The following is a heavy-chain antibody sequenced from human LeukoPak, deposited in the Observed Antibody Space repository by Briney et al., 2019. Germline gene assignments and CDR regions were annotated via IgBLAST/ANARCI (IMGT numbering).Heavy chain of an antibody. CDR2: INPNSGGT. V-gene: IGHV1-2*02. CDR3: ARGDDCGDYVLTY. Sequence: ASVKVSCKASGYTFTGYYMHWVRQAPGQGLEWMGWINPNSGGTNYAQKFQGRVTMTRDTSISTAYMELSRLRSDDTAVYYCARGDDCGDYVLTYWGQGTLVTVSS. D-gene: IGHD4-17*01. CDR1: GYTFTGYY. J-gene: IGHJ4*02.